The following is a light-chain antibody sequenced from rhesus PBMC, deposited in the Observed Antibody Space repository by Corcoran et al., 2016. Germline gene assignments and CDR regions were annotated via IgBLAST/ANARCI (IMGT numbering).Light chain of an antibody. CDR1: QGISSW. J-gene: IGKJ4*01. CDR2: MAS. V-gene: IGKV1-21*01. CDR3: QQYNSAPLT. Sequence: DIQMTQSPSSLSASIGDRVTITCRASQGISSWLAWYQQKPGKAPNLLIHMASSLQSGVPSRISGSRSGTAFTLTISSLQPEDFATYYCQQYNSAPLTFGGGTKVEIK.